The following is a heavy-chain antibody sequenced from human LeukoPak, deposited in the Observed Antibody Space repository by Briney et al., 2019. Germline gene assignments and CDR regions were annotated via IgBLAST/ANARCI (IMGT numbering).Heavy chain of an antibody. V-gene: IGHV3-49*04. CDR3: TRAPHRYSYGPMNY. CDR2: IRSKAYGGTT. D-gene: IGHD5-18*01. J-gene: IGHJ4*02. CDR1: GVPFGDYA. Sequence: PGRSLRLSCTASGVPFGDYAMSWVRQAPGKGLEWVGFIRSKAYGGTTEYAASVKGRFTISRDDPKSIAYLQMNSLKTEDTAVYYCTRAPHRYSYGPMNYWGQGTLVTVSS.